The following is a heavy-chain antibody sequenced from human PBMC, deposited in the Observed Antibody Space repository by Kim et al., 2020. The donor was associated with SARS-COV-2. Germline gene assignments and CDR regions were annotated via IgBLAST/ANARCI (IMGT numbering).Heavy chain of an antibody. D-gene: IGHD3-22*01. Sequence: SETLSLTCAVYGGSFSGYYWSWIRQPPGKGLEWIGEINHSGSTNYNPSLKSRVTISVDTSKNQFSLKLSSVTAADTAVYYCARGRTRIGVVTSTHAFDIWGQGTMVTVSS. CDR1: GGSFSGYY. V-gene: IGHV4-34*01. J-gene: IGHJ3*02. CDR3: ARGRTRIGVVTSTHAFDI. CDR2: INHSGST.